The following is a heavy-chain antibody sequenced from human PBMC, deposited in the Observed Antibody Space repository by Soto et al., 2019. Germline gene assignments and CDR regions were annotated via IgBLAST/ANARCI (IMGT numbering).Heavy chain of an antibody. V-gene: IGHV3-23*01. CDR1: GFAFRNYG. D-gene: IGHD3-9*01. J-gene: IGHJ4*02. CDR2: ISGSGGST. Sequence: EVQLLGSGGGLVHPGGSLRLSCAASGFAFRNYGMSWVRQAPGKGLKWVSTISGSGGSTYYADSVKGRLTISRDNSKNTLYLQMNSLRAEDTAIYYCAKDTFDVPPGFDYWGQGTLVTVSS. CDR3: AKDTFDVPPGFDY.